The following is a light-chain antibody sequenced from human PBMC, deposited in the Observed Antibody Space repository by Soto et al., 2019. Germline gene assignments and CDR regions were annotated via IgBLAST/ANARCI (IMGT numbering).Light chain of an antibody. CDR3: QQYYSWPRT. CDR2: DAS. J-gene: IGKJ1*01. Sequence: EIVMTQSPATLSVSPGERATLSCRASQSVSSNLAWYQQKPGQAPSLLIYDASTRATGIPARFSGSGSGTEFTLTISSLQSEDFAVYYCQQYYSWPRTFGQGTRVEIK. CDR1: QSVSSN. V-gene: IGKV3-15*01.